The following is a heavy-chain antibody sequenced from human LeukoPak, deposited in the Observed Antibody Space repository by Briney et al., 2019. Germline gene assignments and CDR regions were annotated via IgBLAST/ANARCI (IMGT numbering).Heavy chain of an antibody. CDR2: ISAYNGNT. CDR1: GYTFTSYG. V-gene: IGHV1-18*01. J-gene: IGHJ3*02. CDR3: ARDYHYDSGSYYEGRWSAFDI. Sequence: ASVKVSCKASGYTFTSYGISWVRQAPGQGLEWMGRISAYNGNTNYAQKLQGRVTMTTDTSTSTAYMELRSLRSDDTAVYYCARDYHYDSGSYYEGRWSAFDIWGQGTMVTVSS. D-gene: IGHD1-26*01.